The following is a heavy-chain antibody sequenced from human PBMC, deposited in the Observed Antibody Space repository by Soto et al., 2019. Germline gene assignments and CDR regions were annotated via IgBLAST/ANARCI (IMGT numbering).Heavy chain of an antibody. Sequence: SETLSLTCAVYGGSFSGYYWSWIRQPPGKGLEWIGEINHSGSTNYNPSLKSRVTISVDTSKNQFSLKLSSVTAADTAVYYCAESGSSARSYYYYYGMDVWGQGTKVTVSS. CDR3: AESGSSARSYYYYYGMDV. J-gene: IGHJ6*02. V-gene: IGHV4-34*01. CDR1: GGSFSGYY. D-gene: IGHD1-26*01. CDR2: INHSGST.